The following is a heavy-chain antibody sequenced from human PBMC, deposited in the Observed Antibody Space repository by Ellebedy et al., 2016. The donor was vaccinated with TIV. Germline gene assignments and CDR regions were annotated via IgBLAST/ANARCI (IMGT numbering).Heavy chain of an antibody. CDR3: AKRSPSGTFYFDH. Sequence: GESLKSSCAASGFTFSSYAMSWVRQAPGKGLEWVSSISGSSITTHYADSVKGCFTISRDNSKNTLYLQMTSQREEDTAVNYCAKRSPSGTFYFDHWGQGTLVTVSS. D-gene: IGHD1-26*01. CDR1: GFTFSSYA. J-gene: IGHJ4*02. CDR2: ISGSSITT. V-gene: IGHV3-23*01.